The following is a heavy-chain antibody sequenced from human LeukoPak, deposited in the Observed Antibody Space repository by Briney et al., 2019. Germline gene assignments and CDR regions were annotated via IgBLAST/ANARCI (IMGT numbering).Heavy chain of an antibody. Sequence: PGGSLRLSCAASGFTFSSYWMSWVRQAPGKGLEWVANIKQDGSEKYYVDSVKGRFTISRDNAKNSLYLQMNSLRAEDTAVYYCAREGRLHSDAFDIWGQGTMVTVSS. J-gene: IGHJ3*02. V-gene: IGHV3-7*01. CDR1: GFTFSSYW. D-gene: IGHD4-11*01. CDR3: AREGRLHSDAFDI. CDR2: IKQDGSEK.